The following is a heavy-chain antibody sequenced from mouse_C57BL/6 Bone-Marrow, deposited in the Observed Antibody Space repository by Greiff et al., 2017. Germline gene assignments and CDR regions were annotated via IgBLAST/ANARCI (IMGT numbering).Heavy chain of an antibody. CDR3: ARYRFYGENYCDY. V-gene: IGHV7-3*01. CDR1: GFTFTDYY. Sequence: EVMLVESGGGLVQPGGSLSLSCAASGFTFTDYYMSWVRQPPGKALEWLGFISNEANGYTTEYSASVKGRFTISRDNSQSNLYLQMNALRAKDSATYYCARYRFYGENYCDYWGQGTTLTVSS. D-gene: IGHD1-2*01. J-gene: IGHJ2*01. CDR2: ISNEANGYTT.